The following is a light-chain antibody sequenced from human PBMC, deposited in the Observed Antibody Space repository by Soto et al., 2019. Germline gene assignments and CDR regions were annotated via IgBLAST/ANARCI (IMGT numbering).Light chain of an antibody. J-gene: IGKJ4*01. CDR3: QQANSFPLT. CDR2: EAS. CDR1: PGINRW. Sequence: DSQMTQSPSSVSASVGDRVTITCRASPGINRWLAWYQQIPGKAPKLLIYEASRLQSGVPSRFSGSGSGTDFTLTISNLQPEDSATYYCQQANSFPLTFGGGTKVEIK. V-gene: IGKV1D-12*01.